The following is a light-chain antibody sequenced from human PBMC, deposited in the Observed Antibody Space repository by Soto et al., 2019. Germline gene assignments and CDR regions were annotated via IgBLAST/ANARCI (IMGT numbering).Light chain of an antibody. CDR3: QQYGSSRLT. CDR2: GAS. V-gene: IGKV3-20*01. Sequence: EIVLTQSPGTLSLSPGERATLSCRASQSVSSSYLAWYQQKPGQAPRLLFYGASSRATGIPDRFSGSGSGTDFTLTISRLEPEDFAVYYCQQYGSSRLTFGGGTKVEIK. CDR1: QSVSSSY. J-gene: IGKJ4*01.